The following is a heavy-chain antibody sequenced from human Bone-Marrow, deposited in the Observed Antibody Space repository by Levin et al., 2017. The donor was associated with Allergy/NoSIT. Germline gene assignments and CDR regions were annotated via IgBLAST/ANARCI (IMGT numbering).Heavy chain of an antibody. Sequence: SQTLSLTCNLYGGPFNTYYWNWIRQPPGKGLEWIGLVDHTGSHKYNPSLRGRVTLSLDTSKKLFSLKLTSVAAADSAMYYCALFTGDHLTDYWGQGTPVTVSS. D-gene: IGHD2-8*02. CDR3: ALFTGDHLTDY. CDR1: GGPFNTYY. J-gene: IGHJ4*02. CDR2: VDHTGSH. V-gene: IGHV4-34*01.